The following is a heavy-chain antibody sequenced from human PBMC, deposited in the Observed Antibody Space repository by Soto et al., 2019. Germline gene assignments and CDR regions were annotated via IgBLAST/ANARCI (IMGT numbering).Heavy chain of an antibody. CDR2: IIPIFGKG. V-gene: IGHV1-69*13. CDR3: ERDHGYSYVYWLDP. CDR1: GVTFSNYA. D-gene: IGHD5-18*01. Sequence: SVKASCKASGVTFSNYAISWVRQAPGQGLEWMGGIIPIFGKGNYAQKSQGRVTINADESTSTAYMELSSLRSEDTAVYHCERDHGYSYVYWLDPWGQGILVRVSS. J-gene: IGHJ5*02.